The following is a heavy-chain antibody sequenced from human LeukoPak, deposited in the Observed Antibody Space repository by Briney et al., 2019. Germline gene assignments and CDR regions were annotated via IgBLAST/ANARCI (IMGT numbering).Heavy chain of an antibody. CDR2: IYGINNT. CDR1: GFNVISSY. CDR3: ARVRGSGSYSNYYYMDV. V-gene: IGHV3-53*01. D-gene: IGHD3-10*01. J-gene: IGHJ6*03. Sequence: PGGSLRLSCAASGFNVISSYMTWVRQAPGQGLEWVSVIYGINNTYYADSVKGRLTISRDTSKNTLDLQMNSLRAEDTAIYYCARVRGSGSYSNYYYMDVWGKGTTVTVSS.